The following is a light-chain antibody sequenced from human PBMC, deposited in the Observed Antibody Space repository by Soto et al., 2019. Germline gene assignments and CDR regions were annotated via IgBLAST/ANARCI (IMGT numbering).Light chain of an antibody. CDR2: DVT. CDR1: SSDVGGYNY. Sequence: QSALTQPASVSGSPGQSITISCTGTSSDVGGYNYVSWYQQHPGKAPKLMIYDVTNRPSGVANLFSGSKSDNTASLTISGLQAEDDAYYYCRSYTSSSARVFGTGTKLTVL. J-gene: IGLJ1*01. V-gene: IGLV2-14*01. CDR3: RSYTSSSARV.